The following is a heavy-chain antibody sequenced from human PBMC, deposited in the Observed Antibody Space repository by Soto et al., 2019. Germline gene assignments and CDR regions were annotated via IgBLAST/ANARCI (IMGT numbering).Heavy chain of an antibody. CDR2: LIPLFGTT. J-gene: IGHJ5*02. CDR3: ARGPNWGYRFDT. CDR1: GGTFSGHA. D-gene: IGHD7-27*01. Sequence: QVQLVQSGAEVKKPGSSVKVSCEASGGTFSGHAISWVRQAPGQGPEWMGGLIPLFGTTQHAQNFQESLTTTADKSTSTAYMELTSLRFEDTAIYYCARGPNWGYRFDTWGQGTLVPVSS. V-gene: IGHV1-69*06.